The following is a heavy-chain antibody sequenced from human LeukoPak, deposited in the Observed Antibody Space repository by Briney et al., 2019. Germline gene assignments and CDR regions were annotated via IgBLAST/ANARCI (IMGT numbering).Heavy chain of an antibody. CDR3: ARGIGTSYDSSRDAFDI. CDR2: IYSPGTN. CDR1: AVSINSGDYY. Sequence: SQTLSLTCTVSAVSINSGDYYWSWIRQPARKGLEWIGRIYSPGTNYNYNPSVKSRVTISIDTSKNQFSLKLTSVTAADTAVYYCARGIGTSYDSSRDAFDIWGQGTMVTVSS. J-gene: IGHJ3*02. D-gene: IGHD3-22*01. V-gene: IGHV4-61*02.